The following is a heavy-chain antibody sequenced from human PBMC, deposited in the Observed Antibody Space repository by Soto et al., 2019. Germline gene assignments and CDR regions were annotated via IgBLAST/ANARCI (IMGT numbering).Heavy chain of an antibody. V-gene: IGHV4-30-4*03. Sequence: TLSLTCTVSGDSISGGASFWSWIRQPPGKGLEWIANVYYSGSSYYNPSLKSRLTISVDTTKNQFSLQLKSMTAADTAVYYYAELCCTGSSGYLPGWFDHWGQGTLVTVSS. CDR3: AELCCTGSSGYLPGWFDH. CDR2: VYYSGSS. D-gene: IGHD2-15*01. CDR1: GDSISGGASF. J-gene: IGHJ5*02.